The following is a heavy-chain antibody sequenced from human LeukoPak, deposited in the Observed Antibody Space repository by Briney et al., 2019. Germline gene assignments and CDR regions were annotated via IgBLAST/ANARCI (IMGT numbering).Heavy chain of an antibody. CDR3: ARVTMIVVVITTVSAFDI. CDR1: GGSFSGYY. Sequence: SETLSLTCAVYGGSFSGYYWSWIRQPPGKGLEWIGEINHSGSTNYNPSLKSRVTLSVDTSKNQFSLKLSSVTAADTAVYYCARVTMIVVVITTVSAFDIWGQGTMVTVSS. D-gene: IGHD3-22*01. J-gene: IGHJ3*02. V-gene: IGHV4-34*01. CDR2: INHSGST.